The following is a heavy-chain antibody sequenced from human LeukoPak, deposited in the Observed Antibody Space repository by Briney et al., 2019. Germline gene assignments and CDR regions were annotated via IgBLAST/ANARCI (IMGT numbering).Heavy chain of an antibody. D-gene: IGHD6-13*01. CDR2: INPNSGGT. Sequence: ASVKVSCKASGYTFTGYYMHWVRQAPGQGLEWMGRINPNSGGTNYAQKFQGRVTMTRDTSISTAYMELSRLRSDDTAVYYCASVYSSSGSGDYWGQGTLVTVSS. CDR3: ASVYSSSGSGDY. V-gene: IGHV1-2*06. J-gene: IGHJ4*02. CDR1: GYTFTGYY.